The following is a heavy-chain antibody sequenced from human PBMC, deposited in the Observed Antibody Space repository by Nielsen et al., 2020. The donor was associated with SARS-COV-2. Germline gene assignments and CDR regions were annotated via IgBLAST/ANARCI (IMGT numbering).Heavy chain of an antibody. CDR1: GGSISSYY. J-gene: IGHJ4*02. Sequence: SETLSLTCTVSGGSISSYYWSWIRQPPGKGLEWIGYIYYSGSTNYNPSLKSRVIISVDTSKNQFSLKLSSVTAADTAVYYCARGAGAFGVFTLFSYWGPGTLVTVSS. V-gene: IGHV4-59*01. CDR2: IYYSGST. CDR3: ARGAGAFGVFTLFSY. D-gene: IGHD3-3*01.